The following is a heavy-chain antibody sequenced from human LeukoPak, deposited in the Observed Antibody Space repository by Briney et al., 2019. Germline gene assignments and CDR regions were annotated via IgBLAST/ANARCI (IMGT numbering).Heavy chain of an antibody. J-gene: IGHJ4*02. CDR1: GFTFSTYA. CDR2: ISYDGSNK. Sequence: GGSLRLSCAPSGFTFSTYAMHWVRQGPGKGLEWVADISYDGSNKYYADSVKGRFTISRDNSKNTLYLQMSSLSAEDTAVYYCARTTTPHYYGSGSYALGYWGQGTLVTVPS. V-gene: IGHV3-30-3*01. CDR3: ARTTTPHYYGSGSYALGY. D-gene: IGHD3-10*01.